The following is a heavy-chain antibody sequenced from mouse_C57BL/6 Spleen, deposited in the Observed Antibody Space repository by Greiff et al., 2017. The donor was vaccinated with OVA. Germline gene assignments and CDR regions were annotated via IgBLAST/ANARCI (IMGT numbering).Heavy chain of an antibody. V-gene: IGHV1-62-2*01. CDR2: FYPGSGSI. D-gene: IGHD1-1*01. CDR3: ARHEESLIAPVVPFAY. CDR1: GYTFTEYT. J-gene: IGHJ3*01. Sequence: QVQLQQSGAELVKPGASVKLSCKASGYTFTEYTIHWVKQRPGQGLEWIGWFYPGSGSIKYNEKFKDKATLTADKSSSTVSMELRRLTSEDSAVYFFARHEESLIAPVVPFAYWGQGTLVTVSA.